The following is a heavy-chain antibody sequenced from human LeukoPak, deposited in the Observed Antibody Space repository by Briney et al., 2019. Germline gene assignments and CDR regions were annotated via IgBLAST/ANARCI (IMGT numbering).Heavy chain of an antibody. Sequence: SETLSLTCTVSGDYSSDHYWSWIRQLPGKGLEWIGYIYYRGGTNYNPSLEWRVTISGDTSKNEFSLKLTSVTAADTAVYYCARGRLIVAPGVYYFEYWGQGTLVTVSS. J-gene: IGHJ4*02. CDR3: ARGRLIVAPGVYYFEY. CDR1: GDYSSDHY. D-gene: IGHD5-12*01. V-gene: IGHV4-59*08. CDR2: IYYRGGT.